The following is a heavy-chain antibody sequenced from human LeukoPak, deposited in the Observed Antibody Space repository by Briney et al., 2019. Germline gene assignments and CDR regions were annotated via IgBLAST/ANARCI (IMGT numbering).Heavy chain of an antibody. D-gene: IGHD2-2*01. CDR1: GFTFSSYG. CDR3: ARDGVEDQLDFAFDY. V-gene: IGHV3-33*01. J-gene: IGHJ4*02. CDR2: IWYDGSNK. Sequence: GGSLRLSCAASGFTFSSYGMHWVRQAPGKGLEWVAVIWYDGSNKYYADSVKGRFTISRDNSKNTLYLQMNSLKAEDTAVYYCARDGVEDQLDFAFDYWGQGTLVTVSS.